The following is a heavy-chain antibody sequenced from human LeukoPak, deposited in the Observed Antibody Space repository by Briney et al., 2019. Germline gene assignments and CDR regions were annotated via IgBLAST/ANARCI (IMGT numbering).Heavy chain of an antibody. CDR3: AKADSTSCYRNFDY. J-gene: IGHJ4*02. Sequence: GSLRLSCAASGFTFSSYAMHWVRQAPGKGLEWVAVISYDGSNKYYADSVKGWFTISRDNSKNTLYLQMNSLRAEDTAVYYCAKADSTSCYRNFDYWGQGTLVTVSS. D-gene: IGHD2-2*01. V-gene: IGHV3-30-3*01. CDR2: ISYDGSNK. CDR1: GFTFSSYA.